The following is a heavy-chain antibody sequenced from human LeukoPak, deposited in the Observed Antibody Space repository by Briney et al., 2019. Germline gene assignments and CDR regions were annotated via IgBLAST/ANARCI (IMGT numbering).Heavy chain of an antibody. J-gene: IGHJ6*03. Sequence: GGSLRLSCAASGFTFSSYSMNWVRQAPGKGLEWVSSISSSSSYIYYADSVKSRFTISRDNAKNSLYLQMNSLRAEDTAVYYCARLGPISSSWYDYYYYYMDVWGKGTTVTVSS. D-gene: IGHD6-13*01. V-gene: IGHV3-21*01. CDR1: GFTFSSYS. CDR2: ISSSSSYI. CDR3: ARLGPISSSWYDYYYYYMDV.